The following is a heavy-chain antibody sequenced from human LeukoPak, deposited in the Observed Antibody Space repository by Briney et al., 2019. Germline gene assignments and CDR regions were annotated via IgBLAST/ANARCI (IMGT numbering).Heavy chain of an antibody. V-gene: IGHV1-2*02. CDR3: ARDMGMTTTNDY. CDR2: INPNSGGT. CDR1: GCTFTGYY. Sequence: ASVKVSCKASGCTFTGYYMHWVRQAPGQGLEWMGWINPNSGGTNYAQKFQGRVTMTRDTSISTAYMELSRLRSDDTAVYYCARDMGMTTTNDYWGQGTLVTVSS. D-gene: IGHD1-26*01. J-gene: IGHJ4*02.